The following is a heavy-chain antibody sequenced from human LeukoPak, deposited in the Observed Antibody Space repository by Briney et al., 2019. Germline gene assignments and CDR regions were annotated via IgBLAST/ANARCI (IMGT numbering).Heavy chain of an antibody. D-gene: IGHD3-22*01. V-gene: IGHV4-34*01. CDR3: ARRAPYYYGSSGSRYAYFDY. CDR2: INHSGST. J-gene: IGHJ4*02. Sequence: SETLSLTCAVYGGSFSGYYWSWIRQPPGKGLEWIGEINHSGSTNYNPSLKSRVTISVDTSKNQFSLKLSSVTAADTAVYYCARRAPYYYGSSGSRYAYFDYWGQGTLVTVSS. CDR1: GGSFSGYY.